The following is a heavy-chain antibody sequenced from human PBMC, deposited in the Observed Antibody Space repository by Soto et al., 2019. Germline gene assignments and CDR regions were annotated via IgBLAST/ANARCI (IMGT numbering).Heavy chain of an antibody. V-gene: IGHV3-33*08. CDR3: ARDLGSYYDRRYLDY. D-gene: IGHD3-22*01. Sequence: GVSLRLSCAASGFTFSSYAMSWVRQAPGKGLEWVAVIWYDGSDKYYADSVKGRFTISKDNSKNTVYLQMNSLRAEDTAVYYCARDLGSYYDRRYLDYWGQGTLVTVSP. CDR1: GFTFSSYA. J-gene: IGHJ4*02. CDR2: IWYDGSDK.